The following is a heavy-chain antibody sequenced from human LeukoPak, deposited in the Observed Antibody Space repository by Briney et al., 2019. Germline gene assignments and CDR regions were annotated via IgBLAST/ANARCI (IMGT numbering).Heavy chain of an antibody. CDR2: IYTSGST. CDR1: GGSISSGSYY. V-gene: IGHV4-61*02. J-gene: IGHJ3*02. Sequence: SETLSLTCTVSGGSISSGSYYWSWIRQPAGKGLEWIGRIYTSGSTNYNPSLKSRVTISVDTSKNQFSLKLSSVTAADTAVYYCARALRFLEWHDDFDIWGQGTMVTVSS. CDR3: ARALRFLEWHDDFDI. D-gene: IGHD3-3*01.